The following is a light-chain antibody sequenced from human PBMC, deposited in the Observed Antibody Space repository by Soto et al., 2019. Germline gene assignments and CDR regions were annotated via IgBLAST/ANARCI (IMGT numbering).Light chain of an antibody. CDR2: WAS. V-gene: IGKV4-1*01. J-gene: IGKJ1*01. CDR3: HQYDSTPWT. CDR1: QSVLSSSNNKNY. Sequence: DIVMTQSPDSLAVSLGERATINCKSSQSVLSSSNNKNYLAWYQQKPGQPPKLLIYWASTRESGVPDRFSGSGPGTDFTLTISSLQAEDVAVYYCHQYDSTPWTFGQGTKVEIK.